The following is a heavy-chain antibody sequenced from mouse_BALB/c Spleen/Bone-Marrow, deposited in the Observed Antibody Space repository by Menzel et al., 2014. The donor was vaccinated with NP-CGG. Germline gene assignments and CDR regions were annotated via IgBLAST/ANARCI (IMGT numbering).Heavy chain of an antibody. V-gene: IGHV5-12-1*01. Sequence: EVQGVESGGGLVKPGGSLKLSCAASGFAFSSYDMSWVRQTPEKRLEWVAYISSGGGSTYYSDTVKGRFTISRDNAKNTLYLQMSSLKSEDTAMYYCARQMLRGFAYWGQGTLVTVSA. D-gene: IGHD2-12*01. CDR1: GFAFSSYD. J-gene: IGHJ3*01. CDR2: ISSGGGST. CDR3: ARQMLRGFAY.